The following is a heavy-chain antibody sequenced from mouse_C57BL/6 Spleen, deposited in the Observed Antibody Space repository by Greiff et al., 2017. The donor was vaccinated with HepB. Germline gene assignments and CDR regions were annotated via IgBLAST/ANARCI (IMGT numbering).Heavy chain of an antibody. V-gene: IGHV1-61*01. J-gene: IGHJ3*01. CDR2: IYPSDSET. Sequence: QVQLQQPGAELVRPGSSVKLSCKASGYTFTSYWMDWVKQRPGQGLEWIGNIYPSDSETHYNQKFKDKATLTVDKSSSTAYMQLSSLTSEDSAVYYCAREGRLRPGRFAYWGQGTLVTVSA. CDR1: GYTFTSYW. CDR3: AREGRLRPGRFAY. D-gene: IGHD3-2*02.